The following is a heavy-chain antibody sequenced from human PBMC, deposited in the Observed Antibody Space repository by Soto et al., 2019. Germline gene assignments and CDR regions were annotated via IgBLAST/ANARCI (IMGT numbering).Heavy chain of an antibody. V-gene: IGHV4-31*03. D-gene: IGHD3-10*01. CDR3: ARHPRGAAQSYYYGMDV. Sequence: QVQLQESGPGLVKPSEALSLTCTVSGGSVSSSEFYWSWIRQYPGKGLEWIGYINYSGSSYYSPSLKSRVTLSVDTSKNQFSLRLNSVTAADTALYYCARHPRGAAQSYYYGMDVWGQGTTVTVSS. J-gene: IGHJ6*02. CDR1: GGSVSSSEFY. CDR2: INYSGSS.